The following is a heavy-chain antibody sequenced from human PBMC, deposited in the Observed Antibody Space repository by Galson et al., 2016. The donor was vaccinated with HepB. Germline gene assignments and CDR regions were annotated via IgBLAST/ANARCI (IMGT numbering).Heavy chain of an antibody. Sequence: SETLSLTCTVSGGSVISDSDYWTWIRQPPGKGPEWIGYIYHSGSTNYNPSLKSRLTMSVDTSKNQFSLKLGSLTAADTAVYYCARDWGYCSRTSCYAFDTWDQGTLVAVSS. CDR2: IYHSGST. CDR3: ARDWGYCSRTSCYAFDT. CDR1: GGSVISDSDY. J-gene: IGHJ4*02. V-gene: IGHV4-61*01. D-gene: IGHD2-2*01.